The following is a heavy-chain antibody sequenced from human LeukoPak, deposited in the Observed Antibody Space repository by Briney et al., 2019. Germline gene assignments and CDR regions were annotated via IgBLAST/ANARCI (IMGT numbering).Heavy chain of an antibody. CDR2: INHSGST. V-gene: IGHV4-34*01. CDR3: ARERGYGYGYGTGWFDP. Sequence: SETLSLTCAVYGGSFSGYYWSWIRQPPGEGLEWIGEINHSGSTNYNPSLKSRVTISVDTSKNQFSLKLSSVTAADTAVYYCARERGYGYGYGTGWFDPWGQGTLVTVSS. D-gene: IGHD5-18*01. CDR1: GGSFSGYY. J-gene: IGHJ5*02.